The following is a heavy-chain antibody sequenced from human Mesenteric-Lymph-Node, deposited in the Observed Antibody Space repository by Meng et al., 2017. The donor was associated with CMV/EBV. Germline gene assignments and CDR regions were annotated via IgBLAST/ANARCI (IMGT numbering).Heavy chain of an antibody. D-gene: IGHD6-13*01. CDR1: GGSISNYY. CDR2: IYYSGST. J-gene: IGHJ2*01. Sequence: SETLSLTCTVSGGSISNYYWSWIRQPPGKALEWIGYIYYSGSTNYNPSLKSRVTISVDTSKNQFSLKLSSVTAADTAVYYCAWAAAGTYFDLWGRGTLVTVSS. CDR3: AWAAAGTYFDL. V-gene: IGHV4-59*01.